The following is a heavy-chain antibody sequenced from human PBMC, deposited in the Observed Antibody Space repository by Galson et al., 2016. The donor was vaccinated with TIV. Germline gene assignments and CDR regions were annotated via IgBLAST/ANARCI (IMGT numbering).Heavy chain of an antibody. V-gene: IGHV3-9*01. CDR1: GFTFEYSA. CDR2: ISWNSGFI. J-gene: IGHJ3*01. Sequence: CAASGFTFEYSAMHWVRLSPRKGLEWVSHISWNSGFIAYADSVKGRFTTSRDNAKKSLSLKMNNVRAEDTAFYYCVKEMGDPYDAFDLWGQGTMVTVSS. D-gene: IGHD3-16*01. CDR3: VKEMGDPYDAFDL.